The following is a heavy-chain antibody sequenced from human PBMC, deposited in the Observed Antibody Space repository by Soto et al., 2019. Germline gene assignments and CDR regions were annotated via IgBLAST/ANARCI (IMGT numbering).Heavy chain of an antibody. V-gene: IGHV4-59*01. CDR2: IYYFGSA. D-gene: IGHD2-15*01. CDR3: ARGTVFVVAANKYTDALDF. Sequence: SETLSLTCTVSGSSITNYHWSWLRQPPEKRLEWIGYIYYFGSANYNPSLKSRVTISVDTSQSQVSLTLNSVTAADTAVYYCARGTVFVVAANKYTDALDFWGQGTMVTVS. J-gene: IGHJ3*01. CDR1: GSSITNYH.